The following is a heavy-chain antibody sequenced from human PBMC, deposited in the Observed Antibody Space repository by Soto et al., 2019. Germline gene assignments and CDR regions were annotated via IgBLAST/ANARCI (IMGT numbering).Heavy chain of an antibody. Sequence: TLSLTCTVSGATVSRGDYFWTWIRQPPGKALEWLALIDWDDDKYYSTSLKTRLTISKDTSKNQVVLTMTNMDPVDTATYYCARNIVVVTAIQWYAFDIWGQGTMVTVSS. J-gene: IGHJ3*02. V-gene: IGHV2-70*18. D-gene: IGHD2-21*02. CDR3: ARNIVVVTAIQWYAFDI. CDR1: GATVSRGDYF. CDR2: IDWDDDK.